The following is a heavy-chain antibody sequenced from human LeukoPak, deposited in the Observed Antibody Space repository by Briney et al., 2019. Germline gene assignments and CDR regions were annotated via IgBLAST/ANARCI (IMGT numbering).Heavy chain of an antibody. CDR2: IYYSGST. D-gene: IGHD6-13*01. Sequence: PSETLSLTCTVSGGSISSSSYYWGWIRQPPGKGLEWIGSIYYSGSTYYNPSLKSRVTISVDTSKNQFSLKLSSVTAADTAVYYCARDPQQLGLFDYWGQGTLVTVSS. J-gene: IGHJ4*02. V-gene: IGHV4-39*07. CDR1: GGSISSSSYY. CDR3: ARDPQQLGLFDY.